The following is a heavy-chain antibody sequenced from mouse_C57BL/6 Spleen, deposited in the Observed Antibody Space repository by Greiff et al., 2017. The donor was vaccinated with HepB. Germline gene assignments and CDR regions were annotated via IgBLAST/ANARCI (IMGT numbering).Heavy chain of an antibody. CDR3: ARLLITTVVATDYAMDY. CDR1: GYTFTSYW. Sequence: VKLQQPGTELVKPGASVKLSCKASGYTFTSYWMHWVKQRPGQGLEWIGNINPSNGGTNYNEKFKSKATLTVDKSSSTAYMQLSSLTSEDSAVYYCARLLITTVVATDYAMDYWGQGTSVTVSS. CDR2: INPSNGGT. V-gene: IGHV1-53*01. J-gene: IGHJ4*01. D-gene: IGHD1-1*01.